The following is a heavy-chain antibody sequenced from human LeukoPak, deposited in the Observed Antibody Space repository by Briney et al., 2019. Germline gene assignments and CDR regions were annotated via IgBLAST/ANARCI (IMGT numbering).Heavy chain of an antibody. CDR3: ARTYSSGWYYFDY. D-gene: IGHD6-19*01. CDR2: INPNSGGT. Sequence: ASVKVSCKASGYTFTGYYTHWVRQAPGQGLEWMGWINPNSGGTNYAQKFQGWVTMTRDTSISTAYMELSRLRSDDTAVYYCARTYSSGWYYFDYWGQGTLVTVSS. V-gene: IGHV1-2*04. CDR1: GYTFTGYY. J-gene: IGHJ4*02.